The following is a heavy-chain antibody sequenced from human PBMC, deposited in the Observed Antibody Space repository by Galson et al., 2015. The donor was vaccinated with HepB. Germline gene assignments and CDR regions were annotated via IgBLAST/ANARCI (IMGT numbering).Heavy chain of an antibody. CDR3: AKDDRSSWHP. Sequence: SLRLSCAASGFTFSSYGMHWVRQAPGKGLEWVAVISYDGSNKYYADSVKGRFTISRDNSKNTLYLQMNSLRAEDTAVYYCAKDDRSSWHPWGQGTLVTVSS. CDR1: GFTFSSYG. J-gene: IGHJ5*02. D-gene: IGHD6-13*01. V-gene: IGHV3-30*18. CDR2: ISYDGSNK.